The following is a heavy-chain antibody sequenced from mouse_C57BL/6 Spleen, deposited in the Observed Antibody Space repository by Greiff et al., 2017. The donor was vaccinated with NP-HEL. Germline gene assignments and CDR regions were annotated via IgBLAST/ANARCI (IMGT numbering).Heavy chain of an antibody. J-gene: IGHJ4*01. CDR3: ARWGDPFYAMDY. V-gene: IGHV1-55*01. CDR1: GYTFTSYW. CDR2: IYPGSGST. Sequence: QVQLKQPGAELVKPGASVKMSCKASGYTFTSYWITWVKQRPGQGLEWIGDIYPGSGSTNYNEKFKSKATLTVDTSSSTAYMQLSSLTSEDSAVYYCARWGDPFYAMDYWGQGTSVTVSS. D-gene: IGHD3-3*01.